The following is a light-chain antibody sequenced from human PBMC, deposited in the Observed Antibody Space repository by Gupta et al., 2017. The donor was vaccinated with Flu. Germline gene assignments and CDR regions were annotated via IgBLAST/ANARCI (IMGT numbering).Light chain of an antibody. CDR1: SSNIGNNY. V-gene: IGLV1-51*02. CDR3: GTWDSSLSAGL. CDR2: ENN. Sequence: QSVFTQPPSVSAAPGQKGTISCSGSSSNIGNNYVSWYQQLPGTAPKLLIYENNKRPSGIPDRFSGSKSGTSATLGITGLQTGDEADYYCGTWDSSLSAGLFGGGTKLTVL. J-gene: IGLJ3*02.